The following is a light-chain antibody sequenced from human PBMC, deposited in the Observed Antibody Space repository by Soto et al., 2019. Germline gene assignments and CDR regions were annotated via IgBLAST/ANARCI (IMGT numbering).Light chain of an antibody. J-gene: IGKJ1*01. CDR1: QSVNSL. CDR3: QQYYDWPPWT. CDR2: GTS. Sequence: ETVMTQSPATLSVSPGDRATLSCRASQSVNSLLAWYQQKPGQAPRLLIYGTSTRATGIPARFSGSGTGTDFTLTINHLQSEDFAVYYCQQYYDWPPWTFGQGTKVEIK. V-gene: IGKV3-15*01.